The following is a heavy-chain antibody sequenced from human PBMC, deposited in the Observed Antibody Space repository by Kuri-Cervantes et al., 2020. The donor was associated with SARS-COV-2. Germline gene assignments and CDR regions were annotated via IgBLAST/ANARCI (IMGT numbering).Heavy chain of an antibody. J-gene: IGHJ4*02. CDR3: ASPYSSSWREVGVDY. CDR1: GFTFSSYA. CDR2: ISYDGSNK. V-gene: IGHV3-30-3*01. Sequence: GESLKISCAASGFTFSSYAMHWVRQAPGKGLEWVAVISYDGSNKYYADSVEGRFTISRDNSKNTLYLQMNSLRAEDTAVYYCASPYSSSWREVGVDYWGQGTLVTVSS. D-gene: IGHD6-13*01.